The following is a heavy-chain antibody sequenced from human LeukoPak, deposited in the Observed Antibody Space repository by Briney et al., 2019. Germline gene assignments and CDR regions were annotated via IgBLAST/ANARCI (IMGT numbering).Heavy chain of an antibody. CDR1: GGTFSSYA. V-gene: IGHV1-69*04. CDR2: IIPILGIA. CDR3: ARGGADSITMVWGVNHGDYFDY. J-gene: IGHJ4*02. Sequence: GASVKVSCKASGGTFSSYAISWVRQAPGQGLEWMGRIIPILGIANYAQKFQGRVTITADKSTSTAYMELSSLRSEDTAVYYCARGGADSITMVWGVNHGDYFDYWGQGTLVTVSS. D-gene: IGHD3-10*01.